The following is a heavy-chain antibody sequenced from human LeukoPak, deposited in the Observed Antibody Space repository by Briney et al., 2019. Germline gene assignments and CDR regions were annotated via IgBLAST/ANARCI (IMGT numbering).Heavy chain of an antibody. Sequence: ASVKVTCKASGGTFSSYAISWVRQAPGQGLEWMGIINPSGGSTSYAQKFQGRVTMTRGTSTSTVYMELSSLRSEDTAVYYCARGHCSSTSCYGLDFFDYWGQGTLVTVSS. D-gene: IGHD2-2*01. CDR3: ARGHCSSTSCYGLDFFDY. CDR2: INPSGGST. CDR1: GGTFSSYA. J-gene: IGHJ4*02. V-gene: IGHV1-46*03.